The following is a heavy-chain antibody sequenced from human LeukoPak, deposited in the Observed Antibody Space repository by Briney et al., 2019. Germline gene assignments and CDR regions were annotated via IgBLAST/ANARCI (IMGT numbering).Heavy chain of an antibody. J-gene: IGHJ4*02. V-gene: IGHV4-39*01. CDR2: IYYSGST. D-gene: IGHD4-23*01. Sequence: PSETLSLTCTVSGGSISSSSYYWGWIRQPPGKGLEWIGSIYYSGSTYYNPSLKSRVTISVDTSKNQFSLKLSSVTAADTAVYYCASLDHGGKPDYWGQGTLVTVSS. CDR3: ASLDHGGKPDY. CDR1: GGSISSSSYY.